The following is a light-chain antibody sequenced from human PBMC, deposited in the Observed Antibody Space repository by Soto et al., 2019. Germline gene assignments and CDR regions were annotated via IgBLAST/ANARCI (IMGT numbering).Light chain of an antibody. CDR2: DAS. CDR3: QQRSNWPEFT. V-gene: IGKV3-11*01. J-gene: IGKJ3*01. Sequence: EIVLTQSPATLSLSPGERATLSCRASQSVSSYLAWYQQKPGQAPRLLIYDASSRATGIPARFSGSGAGTDFTLTISSLEPEDFAVYYCQQRSNWPEFTFGPGT. CDR1: QSVSSY.